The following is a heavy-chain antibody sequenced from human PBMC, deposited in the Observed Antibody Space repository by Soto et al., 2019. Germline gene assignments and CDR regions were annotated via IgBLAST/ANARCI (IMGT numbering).Heavy chain of an antibody. J-gene: IGHJ4*02. CDR2: ISTNNDAI. CDR3: ASVLGSRRSGSYPSY. V-gene: IGHV3-48*01. Sequence: EVQLVESGGGLVQPGGSLRLSCAASVFSISDCSMNWVRRAPGKGLEWISYISTNNDAIYYADSVKGRFTISRDNAKNSLYLQMNSLRAEDTALYYCASVLGSRRSGSYPSYWGQGTLVTVSS. CDR1: VFSISDCS. D-gene: IGHD3-10*01.